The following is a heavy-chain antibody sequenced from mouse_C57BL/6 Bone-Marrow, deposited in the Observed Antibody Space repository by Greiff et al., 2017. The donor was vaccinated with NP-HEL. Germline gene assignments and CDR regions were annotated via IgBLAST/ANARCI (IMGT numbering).Heavy chain of an antibody. CDR1: EYEFPSHD. J-gene: IGHJ4*01. CDR3: AREKSTMVTTHYAMDY. CDR2: INSDGGST. Sequence: EVQLVESGGGLVQPGESLKLSCESNEYEFPSHDMSWVRKTPEKRLELVAAINSDGGSTYYPDTMERRFIISRDNTKKTLYLQMSSLRSEDTALYYCAREKSTMVTTHYAMDYWGQGTSVTVSS. V-gene: IGHV5-2*01. D-gene: IGHD2-1*01.